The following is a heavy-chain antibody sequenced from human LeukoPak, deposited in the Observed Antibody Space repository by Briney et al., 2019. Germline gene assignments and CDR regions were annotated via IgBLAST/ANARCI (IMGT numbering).Heavy chain of an antibody. Sequence: SETLSLTCAVSGGSISSSNWWSWVRPPPGKGLEWIGEIYHSGSTNYNPSLKSRVTISVDKSKNQFSLKLSSVTAADTAVYYCASRLPHWYFDLWGRGTLVTVSS. CDR3: ASRLPHWYFDL. J-gene: IGHJ2*01. D-gene: IGHD6-25*01. CDR2: IYHSGST. CDR1: GGSISSSNW. V-gene: IGHV4-4*02.